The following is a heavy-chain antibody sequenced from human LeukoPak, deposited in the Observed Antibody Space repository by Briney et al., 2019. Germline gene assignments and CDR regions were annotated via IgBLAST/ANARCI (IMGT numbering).Heavy chain of an antibody. V-gene: IGHV3-11*04. Sequence: PGGSLRLSCAASGFTFSDYYMSWIRQAPGKGLEWVSYISSSGSTIYYADSVKGRFTISRDNSKNTLYLQMNSLRAEDTAVYYCASPSSSSDFDYWGQGTLVTVSS. CDR3: ASPSSSSDFDY. D-gene: IGHD6-6*01. CDR1: GFTFSDYY. CDR2: ISSSGSTI. J-gene: IGHJ4*02.